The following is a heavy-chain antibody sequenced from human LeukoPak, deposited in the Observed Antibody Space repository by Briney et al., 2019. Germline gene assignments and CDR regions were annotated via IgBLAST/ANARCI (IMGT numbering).Heavy chain of an antibody. Sequence: ASVKVSCKASGYTFSSYDINWVRQATGQGLEWMGWMNPNSGYTDYAQNFQGRVTMTRNTSISTAYMELSSLRSEDTAVYYCARRYGDYNIYWYFDLWGRGTLVTVSS. CDR3: ARRYGDYNIYWYFDL. D-gene: IGHD4-17*01. CDR2: MNPNSGYT. V-gene: IGHV1-8*01. J-gene: IGHJ2*01. CDR1: GYTFSSYD.